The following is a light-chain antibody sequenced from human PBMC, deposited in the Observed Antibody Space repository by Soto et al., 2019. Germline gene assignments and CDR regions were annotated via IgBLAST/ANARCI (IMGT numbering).Light chain of an antibody. Sequence: EVVMTQSPATLSVSPGDTATLSCRASQSVSSNLAWYQQTPGQAPRLLIYGASTRATGIPARFSGSVSGTEFTLTISSLQSEDFAVYYCQQYNNWPLTFGGGTKVEIK. CDR3: QQYNNWPLT. J-gene: IGKJ4*01. CDR1: QSVSSN. CDR2: GAS. V-gene: IGKV3-15*01.